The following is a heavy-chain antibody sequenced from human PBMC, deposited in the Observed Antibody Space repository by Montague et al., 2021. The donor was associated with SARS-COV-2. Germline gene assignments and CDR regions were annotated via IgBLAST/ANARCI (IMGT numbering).Heavy chain of an antibody. V-gene: IGHV4-39*01. J-gene: IGHJ4*02. CDR1: GATINSCTYY. CDR3: ARLRQGEGHFDY. D-gene: IGHD3-16*01. CDR2: VYYTGNT. Sequence: SETLSLTCNVTGATINSCTYYWGWIRQPPGKVLEWIGSVYYTGNTYYNPSLKSRVTVSVDTSNNYFSLMLTSVTAADTAVYYCARLRQGEGHFDYWGQGTLVTVSS.